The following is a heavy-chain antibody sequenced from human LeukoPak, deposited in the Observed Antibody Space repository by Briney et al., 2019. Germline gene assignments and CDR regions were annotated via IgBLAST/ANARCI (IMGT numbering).Heavy chain of an antibody. CDR1: GFTFDDYA. V-gene: IGHV3-9*01. CDR3: ACHTAGTSSVDTAMVFDY. D-gene: IGHD5-18*01. J-gene: IGHJ4*02. Sequence: GGSLRLSCAASGFTFDDYAMHRVRQAPGKGLEWVSGISWNSGSIGYADSVKGRFTISRDNAKNSLYLQMNSLRAEDTALYYCACHTAGTSSVDTAMVFDYWGQGTLVTVSS. CDR2: ISWNSGSI.